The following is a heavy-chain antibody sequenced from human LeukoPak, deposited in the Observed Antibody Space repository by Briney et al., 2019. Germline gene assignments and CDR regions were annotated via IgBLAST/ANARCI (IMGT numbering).Heavy chain of an antibody. D-gene: IGHD4-11*01. CDR1: GFTFSTYW. CDR2: IKSDGSST. CDR3: ARSYTMDV. J-gene: IGHJ6*02. Sequence: PGRSLRLSCVAFGFTFSTYWMHWVRQAPGKGLVWVSRIKSDGSSTSYADSVKGRCTISRDNAKNTVYVQMNSLRAEDAAVYYCARSYTMDVWGQGTTVTVSS. V-gene: IGHV3-74*01.